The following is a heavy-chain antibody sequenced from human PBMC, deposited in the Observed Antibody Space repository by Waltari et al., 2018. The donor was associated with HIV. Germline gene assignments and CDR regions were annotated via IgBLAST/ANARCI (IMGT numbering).Heavy chain of an antibody. D-gene: IGHD3-10*01. CDR3: ARDIRGSAMVLYYYYGMDV. CDR1: GYSISSGYY. J-gene: IGHJ6*02. Sequence: QVQLQESGPGLVKPSETLSLTCAVSGYSISSGYYWGWIRQPPGKGLEWIGSIYHNGSTHYNPSLKSRVTISVDTSKSQFSLKLSSVTAADTAVYYCARDIRGSAMVLYYYYGMDVWGQGTTVTVSS. CDR2: IYHNGST. V-gene: IGHV4-38-2*02.